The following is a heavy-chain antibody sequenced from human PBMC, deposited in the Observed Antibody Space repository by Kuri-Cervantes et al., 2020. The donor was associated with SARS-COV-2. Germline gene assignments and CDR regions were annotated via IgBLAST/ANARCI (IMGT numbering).Heavy chain of an antibody. J-gene: IGHJ4*02. Sequence: SLKISCVASGIIFSSYPMHWVRQAPGKGLEWVAVISFDGTNEDYADSVRGRFAISRDNSKDTLYLQMNSLRPEDTAVYYCARDLYGSGSYYTLNFDHWGQGALVTVSS. CDR1: GIIFSSYP. D-gene: IGHD3-10*01. V-gene: IGHV3-30*09. CDR2: ISFDGTNE. CDR3: ARDLYGSGSYYTLNFDH.